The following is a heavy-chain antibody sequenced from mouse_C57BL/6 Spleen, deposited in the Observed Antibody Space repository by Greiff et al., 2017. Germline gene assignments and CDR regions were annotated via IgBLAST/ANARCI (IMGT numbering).Heavy chain of an antibody. D-gene: IGHD4-1*01. CDR2: IYPGSGST. V-gene: IGHV1-55*01. CDR3: ARILDFFNWYFDY. Sequence: VQLQQSGAELVKPGASVKMSCKASGYTFTSYWITWVKQRPGQGLEWIGDIYPGSGSTNYNEKFKSKATLTVDTSSSTAYMQLSSLTSEDSAVYYCARILDFFNWYFDYWGQGTTLTVSS. J-gene: IGHJ2*01. CDR1: GYTFTSYW.